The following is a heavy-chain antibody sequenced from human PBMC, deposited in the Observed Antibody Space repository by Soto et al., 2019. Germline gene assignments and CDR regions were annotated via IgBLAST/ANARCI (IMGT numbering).Heavy chain of an antibody. J-gene: IGHJ4*02. CDR3: QNVYNWSYGADFDS. V-gene: IGHV3-23*01. D-gene: IGHD1-7*01. CDR1: GLTFSNYA. Sequence: GGSLRLSCAASGLTFSNYAMSWVSWVRQAPGKGLEWVSSIGGGGGTYYADSVKGRFTISRDNSKNMVYMQMNSLRAEDAAVYYCQNVYNWSYGADFDSWGQGTLVTVSS. CDR2: IGGGGGT.